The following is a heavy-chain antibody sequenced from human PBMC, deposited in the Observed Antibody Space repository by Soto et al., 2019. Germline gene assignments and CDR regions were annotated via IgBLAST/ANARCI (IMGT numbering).Heavy chain of an antibody. CDR1: GFTFSSYA. D-gene: IGHD5-12*01. CDR2: ISYDGSNK. J-gene: IGHJ4*02. CDR3: ARESDILATNPTFDY. V-gene: IGHV3-30-3*01. Sequence: QVQLVESGGGVVQPGRSLRLSCAASGFTFSSYAMHWVRQAPGKGLEWVAVISYDGSNKYYADSVKGRFTISSDNSKNTLYLQMNSLRAEDTAVYYCARESDILATNPTFDYWGQGTLVTVSS.